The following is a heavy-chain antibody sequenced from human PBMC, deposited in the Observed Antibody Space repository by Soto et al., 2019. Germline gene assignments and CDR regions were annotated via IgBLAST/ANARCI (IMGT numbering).Heavy chain of an antibody. CDR2: INPDSGAT. CDR3: ARGDYGSGGYPFPYFDY. V-gene: IGHV1-2*02. D-gene: IGHD3-22*01. Sequence: HEHLVQSGAEVKRPGASLKVSCKASGYSFTGYYIHWVRQAPGQGLEWMGWINPDSGATNYAQNFQGRVTLTSDTSISTASMYLTSLRSDDTAVYYWARGDYGSGGYPFPYFDYWGQGTMVSVSS. CDR1: GYSFTGYY. J-gene: IGHJ4*02.